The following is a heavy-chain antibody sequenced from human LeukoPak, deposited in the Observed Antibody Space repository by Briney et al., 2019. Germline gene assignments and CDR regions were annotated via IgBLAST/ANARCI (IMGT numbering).Heavy chain of an antibody. J-gene: IGHJ4*02. V-gene: IGHV3-7*05. Sequence: GGSLRLTCAASGFTFSNYWMTWVRQAPGKGLEWVANIHQDGSEKYYVDSVKGRFTISRDNAKNSLYLQMNSLRAEDTAVYYCARGLYSSSPIDYWGQGTLVTVSS. CDR3: ARGLYSSSPIDY. CDR2: IHQDGSEK. D-gene: IGHD6-13*01. CDR1: GFTFSNYW.